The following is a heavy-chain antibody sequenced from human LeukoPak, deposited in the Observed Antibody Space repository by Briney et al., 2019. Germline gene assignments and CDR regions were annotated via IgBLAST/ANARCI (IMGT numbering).Heavy chain of an antibody. D-gene: IGHD3-22*01. V-gene: IGHV4-39*01. CDR3: ARALTYYYDSSGYYPNVYFDY. J-gene: IGHJ4*02. CDR2: IYYSGST. Sequence: PSETLSLTCTVSGGSISSSSYYWGWIRQPPGKGLEWIGSIYYSGSTYYNPSLKSRVTISVDTSKNQFSLKLSSVTAADTAVYYCARALTYYYDSSGYYPNVYFDYWGQGTLVTVSS. CDR1: GGSISSSSYY.